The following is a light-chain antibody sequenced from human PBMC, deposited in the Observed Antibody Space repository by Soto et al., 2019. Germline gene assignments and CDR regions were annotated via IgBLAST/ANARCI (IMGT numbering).Light chain of an antibody. CDR3: SSYTSSSAYV. Sequence: QYVLTQPACVSGSPGQSITISCTGTSSDVGGYNYVSWYQQHPGKAPKLMIYEVSNRPSGVSNRFSGSKSGNTASLTISGLQAEDEADYYCSSYTSSSAYVFGTGTKVTVL. CDR2: EVS. CDR1: SSDVGGYNY. J-gene: IGLJ1*01. V-gene: IGLV2-14*01.